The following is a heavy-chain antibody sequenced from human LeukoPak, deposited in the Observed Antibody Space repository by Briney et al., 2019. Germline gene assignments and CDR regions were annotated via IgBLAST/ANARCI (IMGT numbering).Heavy chain of an antibody. Sequence: PGGSLRLSCAASGFTFSSYSMNWVRQAPGKGLEWVSYISGNSSTIYYADSVKGRFTISRDNAKNSLYLQMNSLRAEDTAVYYCARDQTKWEPLRRRDYYYMDVWGKGTTVTVSS. D-gene: IGHD1-26*01. CDR3: ARDQTKWEPLRRRDYYYMDV. V-gene: IGHV3-48*01. J-gene: IGHJ6*03. CDR1: GFTFSSYS. CDR2: ISGNSSTI.